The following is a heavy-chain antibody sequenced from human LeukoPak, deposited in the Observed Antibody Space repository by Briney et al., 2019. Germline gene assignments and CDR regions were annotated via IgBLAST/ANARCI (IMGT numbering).Heavy chain of an antibody. Sequence: ASVKVSCKASGGTFSSYAISWVRQAPGQGLEWMGGIIPIFGTANYAQKFQGRVTITADESTSTAYMELGSLRSEDTAVYYCASPFGVAPAAFYYYYGMDVWGQGTTVTVSS. J-gene: IGHJ6*02. CDR2: IIPIFGTA. V-gene: IGHV1-69*13. CDR1: GGTFSSYA. D-gene: IGHD2-2*01. CDR3: ASPFGVAPAAFYYYYGMDV.